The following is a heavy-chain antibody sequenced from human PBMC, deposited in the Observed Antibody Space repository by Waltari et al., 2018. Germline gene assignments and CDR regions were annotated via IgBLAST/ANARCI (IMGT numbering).Heavy chain of an antibody. D-gene: IGHD3-9*01. CDR2: IWYDGSKR. V-gene: IGHV3-33*01. J-gene: IGHJ4*02. Sequence: QVQLVESGGGVVQPGTSLRLSCAVSGLRFSSYGMHWVRQAPGKGLGWVAFIWYDGSKRFYADSVRDRVTISRDNSKNTLSLQVSSLRAEDTAMYYCATDGFDSVFDNWGQGTLVTVSS. CDR3: ATDGFDSVFDN. CDR1: GLRFSSYG.